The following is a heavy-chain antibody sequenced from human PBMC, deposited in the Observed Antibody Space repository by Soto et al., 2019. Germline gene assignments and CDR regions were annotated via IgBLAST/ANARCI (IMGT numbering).Heavy chain of an antibody. CDR1: GGPISSGGYS. J-gene: IGHJ6*02. Sequence: SETLSLTCAVSGGPISSGGYSWSWIRQPPGKGLEWIGYIYHSGSTYYNPSLKSRVTISVDRSTNQFSLRLSSMTAADTAVYYCVRQGFGELHGLVDVWGQGITVTVSS. V-gene: IGHV4-30-2*01. CDR3: VRQGFGELHGLVDV. D-gene: IGHD3-10*01. CDR2: IYHSGST.